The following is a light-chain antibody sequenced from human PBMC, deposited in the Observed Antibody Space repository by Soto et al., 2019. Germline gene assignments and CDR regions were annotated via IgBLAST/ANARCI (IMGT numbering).Light chain of an antibody. CDR3: QVWDSSSGHVV. V-gene: IGLV3-21*01. Sequence: SYELTQPPSVSVAPGKTASDACGGSHIGSKSVHWYQKKSGQAPVLVMYDDSDRPSGIPERFSGSSSGNTATLTISRGEAGDESDYNCQVWDSSSGHVVFGGGTTLTVL. J-gene: IGLJ3*02. CDR2: DDS. CDR1: HIGSKS.